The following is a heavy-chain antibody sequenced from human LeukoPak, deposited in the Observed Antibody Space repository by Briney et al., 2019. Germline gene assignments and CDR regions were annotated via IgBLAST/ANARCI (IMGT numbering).Heavy chain of an antibody. D-gene: IGHD2-8*02. Sequence: GGSLRLSCAASGFTFSHYWMHWVRQAPGKGLVWVSRIESDGGRTDYADSVKGRFTTSRDNARNTLYLQMNSLTAEDTALYYCTRVQAGRSGLMDVWGRGTTVTVSS. CDR2: IESDGGRT. CDR1: GFTFSHYW. CDR3: TRVQAGRSGLMDV. J-gene: IGHJ6*02. V-gene: IGHV3-74*01.